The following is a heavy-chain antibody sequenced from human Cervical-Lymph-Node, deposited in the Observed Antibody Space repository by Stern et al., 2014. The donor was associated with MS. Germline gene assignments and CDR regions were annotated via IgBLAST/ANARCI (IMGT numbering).Heavy chain of an antibody. D-gene: IGHD7-27*01. CDR1: GFTFNNYA. Sequence: EVQLVESGGGLVQPGRSLRLSCVASGFTFNNYAMHWVRQVPGKGLEWVSGINWNSGSIGYADSVKGRITISRDNAKNSLYLQMNSLRPEDTALYYCAKNMGPNWGEADFDYWGQGTLVTVSS. V-gene: IGHV3-9*01. J-gene: IGHJ4*02. CDR2: INWNSGSI. CDR3: AKNMGPNWGEADFDY.